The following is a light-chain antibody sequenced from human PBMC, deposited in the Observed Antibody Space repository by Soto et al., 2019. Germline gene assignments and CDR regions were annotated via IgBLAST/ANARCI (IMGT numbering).Light chain of an antibody. J-gene: IGLJ2*01. CDR1: SSDVGGYNY. CDR2: DVN. V-gene: IGLV2-14*01. Sequence: QSVLTQPASVSGSPGQSITISCTGTSSDVGGYNYVSWYQQHPGKAPKLIIYDVNDRPSGVSNRFSGFKSGNTASLTISGLQAEDEADYYCSSYTSSSTVIFGGGTKLIVL. CDR3: SSYTSSSTVI.